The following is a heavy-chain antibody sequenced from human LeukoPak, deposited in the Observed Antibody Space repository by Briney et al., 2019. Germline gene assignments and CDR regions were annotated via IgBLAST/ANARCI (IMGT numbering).Heavy chain of an antibody. CDR2: IYYSGST. Sequence: PSETLSLTCTVSGGSISSYYWSWIRQPPGKGLEWIGYIYYSGSTNYNPSLKSRVTISVDTSKNQFSLKLSSVTAADTAVYYCARKYSSSVDVWGKGTTVTVSS. CDR3: ARKYSSSVDV. J-gene: IGHJ6*04. D-gene: IGHD6-6*01. CDR1: GGSISSYY. V-gene: IGHV4-59*12.